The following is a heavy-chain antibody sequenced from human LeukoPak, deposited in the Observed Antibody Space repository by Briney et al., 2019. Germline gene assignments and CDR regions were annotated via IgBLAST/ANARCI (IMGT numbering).Heavy chain of an antibody. CDR1: GFTFSSYS. Sequence: PGGSLRLSCAASGFTFSSYSMNWVRQAPGKGLEWVSSISSSSSYIYYADSVKDRFTISRDNAKNSLYLQMNSLRAEDTAVYYCARDRMSGEYYFDYWGQGTLVTVSS. V-gene: IGHV3-21*01. CDR2: ISSSSSYI. D-gene: IGHD3-10*01. J-gene: IGHJ4*02. CDR3: ARDRMSGEYYFDY.